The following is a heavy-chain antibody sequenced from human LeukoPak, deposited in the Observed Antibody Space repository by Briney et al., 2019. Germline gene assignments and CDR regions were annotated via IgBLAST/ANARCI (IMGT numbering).Heavy chain of an antibody. CDR2: IKQDGSEK. Sequence: GGSLRLSCAASGFTFSSYWMSWVRQAPGKGLERVANIKQDGSEKYYVDSVKGRFTISRDNAKNSLYLQMNSLRAEDTAVYYCARVPVAGPDYYYYYGMDVWGQGTTVTVSS. D-gene: IGHD6-19*01. CDR1: GFTFSSYW. J-gene: IGHJ6*02. CDR3: ARVPVAGPDYYYYYGMDV. V-gene: IGHV3-7*01.